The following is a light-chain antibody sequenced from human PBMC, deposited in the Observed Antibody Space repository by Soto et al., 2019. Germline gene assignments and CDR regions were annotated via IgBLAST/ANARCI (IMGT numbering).Light chain of an antibody. CDR2: DAS. V-gene: IGKV1-39*01. Sequence: DIQMTQSPSSLSASVGDRVTITCRASQHIRTYINWYQQKSGRAPNLLIFDASRLQSGVPSRFSGTGSGTDFTLAITSLQPEDFATYYCQQTSTTLWTFGQGTKV. CDR1: QHIRTY. CDR3: QQTSTTLWT. J-gene: IGKJ1*01.